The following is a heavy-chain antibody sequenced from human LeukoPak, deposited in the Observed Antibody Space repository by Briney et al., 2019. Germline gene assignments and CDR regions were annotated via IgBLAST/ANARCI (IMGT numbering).Heavy chain of an antibody. J-gene: IGHJ3*02. CDR3: ATTSENIVVVTAIRTDAFDI. Sequence: PSETLSLTCTVSGGSTSSYYWSWIRQPPGKGLEWIGYGYYSGSTNYNPSLKSRVTISVDTSKNQFSLKLNSVTAADTAVYYCATTSENIVVVTAIRTDAFDIWGQGTMVTVSS. V-gene: IGHV4-59*01. CDR1: GGSTSSYY. CDR2: GYYSGST. D-gene: IGHD2-21*02.